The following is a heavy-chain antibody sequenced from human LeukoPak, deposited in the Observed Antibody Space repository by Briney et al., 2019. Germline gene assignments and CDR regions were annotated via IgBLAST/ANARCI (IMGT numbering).Heavy chain of an antibody. D-gene: IGHD6-6*01. CDR3: ARVYSSSSLNFDY. CDR1: GGSISSSSYY. Sequence: SETLSLTCTVSGGSISSSSYYWGWIRQPPGKGLEWIGYIYYSGSTNYNPSLKSRVTISVDTSKNQFSLKLSSVTAADTAVYYCARVYSSSSLNFDYWGQGTLVTVSS. J-gene: IGHJ4*02. V-gene: IGHV4-61*05. CDR2: IYYSGST.